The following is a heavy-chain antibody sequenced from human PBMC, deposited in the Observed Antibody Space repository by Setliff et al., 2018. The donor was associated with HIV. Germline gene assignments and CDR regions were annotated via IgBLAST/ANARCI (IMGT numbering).Heavy chain of an antibody. J-gene: IGHJ4*02. D-gene: IGHD3-22*01. Sequence: PSETLSLTCTVSGGSISGYYWSRIRQSPGKGLDWIGYIYSSGSTDYNPSLKSRITISVDTSKNQFSLQLSSVTAADTAVYYCARHYYTDPFDYWGQGILVTVSS. V-gene: IGHV4-59*08. CDR2: IYSSGST. CDR3: ARHYYTDPFDY. CDR1: GGSISGYY.